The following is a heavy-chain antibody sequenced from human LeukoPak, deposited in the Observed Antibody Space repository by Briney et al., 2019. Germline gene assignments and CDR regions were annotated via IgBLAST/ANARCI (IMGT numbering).Heavy chain of an antibody. CDR2: IYYSGST. V-gene: IGHV4-59*01. CDR1: GGSISSYY. Sequence: SETLSLTCTVSGGSISSYYWSWIRQPPGKGLEWIGYIYYSGSTNYNPSLKSRVTISVDTSKNQFSLKLSSVTAADTAVYYCARVWRDYDFWSGSYMDVWGKGTTVTVSS. D-gene: IGHD3-3*01. CDR3: ARVWRDYDFWSGSYMDV. J-gene: IGHJ6*03.